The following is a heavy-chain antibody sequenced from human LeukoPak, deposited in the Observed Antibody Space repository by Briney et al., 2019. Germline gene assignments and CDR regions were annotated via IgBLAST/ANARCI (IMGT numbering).Heavy chain of an antibody. CDR3: ARGSGWYNY. D-gene: IGHD6-19*01. V-gene: IGHV4-59*01. CDR2: ISDSGST. Sequence: SETLSLTCTVSGGSISSYSWSWVRQPPGKGLEWIGYISDSGSTKYNPSLKSPVTISVDASKNQFSLKLSSVTAADTAVYYCARGSGWYNYWGQGTLVTVSS. CDR1: GGSISSYS. J-gene: IGHJ4*02.